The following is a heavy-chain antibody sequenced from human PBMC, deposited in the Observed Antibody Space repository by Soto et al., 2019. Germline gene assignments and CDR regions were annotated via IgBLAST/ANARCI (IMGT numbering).Heavy chain of an antibody. CDR3: ARAFDILTRYYFDY. CDR2: IYYSWST. J-gene: IGHJ4*02. CDR1: GGSISSGDYY. V-gene: IGHV4-30-4*01. Sequence: QVQLQESGPGLVKPSQTLSLTCTVSGGSISSGDYYWSWIRQPPGKGLEWIGYIYYSWSTYYNPSHKSRVTISVDTSKNQFSLKLSSVTASDTAVYYCARAFDILTRYYFDYWGQGTLVTFSS. D-gene: IGHD3-9*01.